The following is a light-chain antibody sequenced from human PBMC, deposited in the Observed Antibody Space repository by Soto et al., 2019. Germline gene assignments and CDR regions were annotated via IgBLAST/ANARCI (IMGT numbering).Light chain of an antibody. Sequence: EIVMTQSPATLSVSPGERATLSCRASQSVSSNLAWYQQKPAQAPRLLIYGASTGATGIPARFSGSGSGQEFTLTISSLQSEDFAVYYCQQYNNWPFTFGGGTKVESK. V-gene: IGKV3-15*01. CDR1: QSVSSN. CDR2: GAS. J-gene: IGKJ4*01. CDR3: QQYNNWPFT.